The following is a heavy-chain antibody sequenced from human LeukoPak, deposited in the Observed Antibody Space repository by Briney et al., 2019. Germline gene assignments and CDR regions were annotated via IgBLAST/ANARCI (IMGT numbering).Heavy chain of an antibody. V-gene: IGHV4-38-2*01. CDR3: ARQYDSYFYYYADV. D-gene: IGHD3-3*01. Sequence: KVSETLSLTCDISGYSISSGFYWVWIRQTPGKGLEWIGSLYHSDVTYYNPSLKSRLHMSVDTSKNQFFLKLTFVTAADTAIYYCARQYDSYFYYYADVWGKGTTVTVSS. CDR1: GYSISSGFY. J-gene: IGHJ6*03. CDR2: LYHSDVT.